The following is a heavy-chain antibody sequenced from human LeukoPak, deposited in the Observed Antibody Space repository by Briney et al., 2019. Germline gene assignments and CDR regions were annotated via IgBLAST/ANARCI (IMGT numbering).Heavy chain of an antibody. D-gene: IGHD6-19*01. J-gene: IGHJ4*02. V-gene: IGHV4-59*01. CDR1: GGSISSYY. Sequence: SETLSLTCTVSGGSISSYYWSWIRQPPGKGLEWIGYIYYSGSTNYNPSLKSRVTISVDTSKNQFSLKLNSVTAADTAVYYCARVAGIAVAGTTGYFDYWGQGTLVTVSS. CDR2: IYYSGST. CDR3: ARVAGIAVAGTTGYFDY.